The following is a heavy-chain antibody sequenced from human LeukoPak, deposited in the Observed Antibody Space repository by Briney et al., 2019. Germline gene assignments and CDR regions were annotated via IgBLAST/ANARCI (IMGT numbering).Heavy chain of an antibody. J-gene: IGHJ6*03. CDR3: ARRGYYGSGSRNHGRSTRYYYYYMDV. CDR1: GGSFSGYY. V-gene: IGHV4-34*01. CDR2: INHSGST. Sequence: SETLSLTCAVYGGSFSGYYWSWIRQPPGKGLEWIGEINHSGSTNYNPSLKSRVTISVDTSKNQFSLKLSSVTAADTAVYYCARRGYYGSGSRNHGRSTRYYYYYMDVWGKGTTVTISS. D-gene: IGHD3-10*01.